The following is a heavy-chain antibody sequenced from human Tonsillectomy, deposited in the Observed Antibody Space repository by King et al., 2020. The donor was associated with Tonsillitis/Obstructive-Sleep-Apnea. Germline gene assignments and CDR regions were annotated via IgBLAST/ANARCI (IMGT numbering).Heavy chain of an antibody. Sequence: QLQESGPGLVKPSETLSVSCAVSGGSISRSNWWSWVRQTPGKGLEGIGEVYHTGETNYNPTLKSRVTMSVDKSKNQFSLNLTSVTAADTAVYYCARGWPRLDWFDPWGQGALVTVSS. CDR2: VYHTGET. D-gene: IGHD2-15*01. V-gene: IGHV4-4*02. CDR3: ARGWPRLDWFDP. J-gene: IGHJ5*02. CDR1: GGSISRSNW.